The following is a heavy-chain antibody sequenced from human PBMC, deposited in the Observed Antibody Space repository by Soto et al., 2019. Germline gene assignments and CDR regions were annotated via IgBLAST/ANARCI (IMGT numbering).Heavy chain of an antibody. V-gene: IGHV3-7*01. CDR2: IMKDGSVK. J-gene: IGHJ4*01. Sequence: GGSLRLSCAASGFTFGSYWMSWVRQTPGKGLEWLGTIMKDGSVKKYVDSVKGRFTVSRDNAKNSLYLQMDSLRVEDTAVYYCARDSGYDSGSSVNHYLDYWGHGPLVTVSS. D-gene: IGHD3-10*01. CDR1: GFTFGSYW. CDR3: ARDSGYDSGSSVNHYLDY.